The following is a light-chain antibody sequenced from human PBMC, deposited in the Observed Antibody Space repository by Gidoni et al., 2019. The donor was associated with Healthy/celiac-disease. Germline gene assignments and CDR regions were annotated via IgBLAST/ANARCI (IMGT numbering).Light chain of an antibody. CDR3: QQYNSYSRT. CDR2: DAS. V-gene: IGKV1-5*01. CDR1: QSISSW. J-gene: IGKJ1*01. Sequence: DIQMTQSPSTLSASVGDRVTITCRASQSISSWLAWYQQKPGKAPKLLTYDASSLESGVPSRCSGSGSVTEFTLTISSLQPDDFSTYYCQQYNSYSRTFGQGTKVEIK.